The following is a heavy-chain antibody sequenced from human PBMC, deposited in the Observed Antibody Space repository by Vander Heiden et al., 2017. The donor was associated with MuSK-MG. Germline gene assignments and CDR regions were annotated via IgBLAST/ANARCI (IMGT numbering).Heavy chain of an antibody. CDR1: GFTFTSYA. J-gene: IGHJ4*02. CDR2: ISYDGSNK. Sequence: QVQLVESGGGVVQPGRSLRLSCAASGFTFTSYAMHWVRQAPGKGLEWVAVISYDGSNKYYADSVKGRFTISRDSSKNTLYLQMNSLRAEDTAVYYCASTPYYFGSGSYRDYFDFWGQGTLVTVSS. V-gene: IGHV3-30*04. D-gene: IGHD3-10*01. CDR3: ASTPYYFGSGSYRDYFDF.